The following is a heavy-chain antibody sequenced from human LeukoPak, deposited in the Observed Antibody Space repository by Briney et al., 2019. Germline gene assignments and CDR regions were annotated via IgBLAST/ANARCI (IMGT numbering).Heavy chain of an antibody. J-gene: IGHJ4*02. CDR3: ARDSTVDYYGSGSYQGY. CDR1: GYTFTSYG. Sequence: ASVKVSCKASGYTFTSYGISWVRQAPGQGLEWMGWISAYNGNTNYAQKLQGRVTMATDTSTSTAYMELRSLRSDDTAVYYCARDSTVDYYGSGSYQGYWGQGTPVTVSS. D-gene: IGHD3-10*01. V-gene: IGHV1-18*01. CDR2: ISAYNGNT.